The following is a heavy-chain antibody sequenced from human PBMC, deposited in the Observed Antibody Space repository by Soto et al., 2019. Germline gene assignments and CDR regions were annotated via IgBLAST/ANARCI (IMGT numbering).Heavy chain of an antibody. Sequence: QVQLQESGPGLVKPSQTLSLTCTVSGASISRDGYYWSWIRQHPGKGLEWIGYIYYTETSFYNPSLGSRLTLSVDTSDHNFSLNLSSVTAADTAVYYCARASRYGSGTNYVDFWGQGTLFTFAS. V-gene: IGHV4-31*03. CDR2: IYYTETS. CDR1: GASISRDGYY. D-gene: IGHD3-10*01. CDR3: ARASRYGSGTNYVDF. J-gene: IGHJ4*02.